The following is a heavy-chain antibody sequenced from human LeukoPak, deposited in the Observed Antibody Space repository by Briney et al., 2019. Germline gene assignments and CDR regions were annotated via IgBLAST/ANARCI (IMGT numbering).Heavy chain of an antibody. Sequence: GGSLRLSCVVSGFSFGSEAMSWVRQAPGRGLEWVSSISSSSSYIYYADSVKGRFTISRDNAKNSLYLQMNSLRAEDTAVYYCARELGGPVDYWGQGTLVTVSS. V-gene: IGHV3-21*01. CDR3: ARELGGPVDY. J-gene: IGHJ4*02. CDR2: ISSSSSYI. CDR1: GFSFGSEA. D-gene: IGHD3-16*01.